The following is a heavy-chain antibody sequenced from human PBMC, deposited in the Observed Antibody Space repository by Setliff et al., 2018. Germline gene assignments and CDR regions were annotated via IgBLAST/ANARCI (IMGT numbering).Heavy chain of an antibody. V-gene: IGHV4-38-2*01. Sequence: SETLSLTCAVSVYSISRDCHWGWIRQPPGKGLEWIGSIYYSGNTYYNASLKGRVTISGDTSKNQFSLKLTAVTAADPAIYYCARHRAVAGAYYFDFWGQATPVTVSS. J-gene: IGHJ4*02. CDR1: VYSISRDCH. CDR3: ARHRAVAGAYYFDF. CDR2: IYYSGNT. D-gene: IGHD6-19*01.